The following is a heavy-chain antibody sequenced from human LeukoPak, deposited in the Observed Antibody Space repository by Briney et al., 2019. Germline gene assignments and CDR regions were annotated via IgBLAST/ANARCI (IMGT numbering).Heavy chain of an antibody. CDR1: GYTFSSYD. V-gene: IGHV1-8*02. D-gene: IGHD6-6*01. CDR2: MNPNSGNT. CDR3: ASLPKYSRPLDY. Sequence: RASVKVSCKASGYTFSSYDINWVRQATGQGLEWMGWMNPNSGNTAYAQKFQGRVTMSRDTSISTAYMELSSLRSEDTAVYYCASLPKYSRPLDYWGQGTLVIVSS. J-gene: IGHJ4*02.